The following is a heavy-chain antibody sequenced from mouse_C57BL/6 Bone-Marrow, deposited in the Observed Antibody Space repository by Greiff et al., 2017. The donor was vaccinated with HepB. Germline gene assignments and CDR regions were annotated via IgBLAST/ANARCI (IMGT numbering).Heavy chain of an antibody. D-gene: IGHD2-4*01. CDR2: INPSNGGT. CDR1: GYTFTSYW. Sequence: VQLQQPGTELVKPGASVKLSCKASGYTFTSYWIHWVKQRPGQGLEWIGNINPSNGGTNYNEKFKSKATLTVDKSSSTAYMQLSSLTSEDSAVYYCARSPYDYDGAWFAYWGQGTLVTVSA. J-gene: IGHJ3*01. V-gene: IGHV1-53*01. CDR3: ARSPYDYDGAWFAY.